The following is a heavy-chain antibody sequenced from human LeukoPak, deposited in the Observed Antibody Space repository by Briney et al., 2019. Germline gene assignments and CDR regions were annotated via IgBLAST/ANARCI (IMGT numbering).Heavy chain of an antibody. CDR1: GFSFSNYW. CDR2: LNSDGSIT. CDR3: GRDNNYKVDV. J-gene: IGHJ6*04. V-gene: IGHV3-74*01. D-gene: IGHD4-11*01. Sequence: QTGGSLTLSCAASGFSFSNYWMVWVRQAPGKGLVWVSNLNSDGSITNYADSVKGRSTISRDNAKNTLYLQMNSLRAEDTAVYYGGRDNNYKVDVWGKGTTVTVSS.